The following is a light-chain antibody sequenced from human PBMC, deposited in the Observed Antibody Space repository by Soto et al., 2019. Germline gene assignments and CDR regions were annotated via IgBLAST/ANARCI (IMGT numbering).Light chain of an antibody. V-gene: IGKV1-9*01. CDR2: GAS. CDR3: QQLNSFPIP. CDR1: QGISSF. J-gene: IGKJ3*01. Sequence: IQLTQSPSSLSASVGDRVTITCRASQGISSFLAWYQQKPGKAPKLLIYGASTLQSGVPSRFSGSGSGTDFTITIGSLQPEDFATYYCQQLNSFPIPFGPETKVDIK.